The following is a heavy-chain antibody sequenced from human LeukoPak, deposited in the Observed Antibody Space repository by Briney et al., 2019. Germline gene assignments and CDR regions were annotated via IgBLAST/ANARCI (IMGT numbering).Heavy chain of an antibody. J-gene: IGHJ4*02. CDR3: ARAGHFDY. CDR2: IKEDGSEK. D-gene: IGHD7-27*01. Sequence: GGSLRLSCAASGFTFSSYWMTWVRQAPGKGLEWVASIKEDGSEKRYVDSVKGRFTISRDNAKNSLYLQMNSLRGEDTAVYYCARAGHFDYWGQGTLVSVSS. V-gene: IGHV3-7*04. CDR1: GFTFSSYW.